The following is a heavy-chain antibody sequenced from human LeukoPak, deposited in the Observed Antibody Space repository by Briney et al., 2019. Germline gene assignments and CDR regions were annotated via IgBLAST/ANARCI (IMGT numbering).Heavy chain of an antibody. Sequence: PGRSLRLSCVASGFNLDEYAMHWVRQAPGKGLEWFSGISWNGGDVGYADSVKGRVTVSRDNAKNSLYLQLSSLRPEDTALYYCAKGASVWLLESRFDPWGQGTLVTDSP. V-gene: IGHV3-9*01. CDR3: AKGASVWLLESRFDP. D-gene: IGHD4-23*01. CDR2: ISWNGGDV. CDR1: GFNLDEYA. J-gene: IGHJ5*02.